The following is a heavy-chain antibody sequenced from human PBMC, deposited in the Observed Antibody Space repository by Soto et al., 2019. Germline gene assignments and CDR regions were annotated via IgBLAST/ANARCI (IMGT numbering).Heavy chain of an antibody. CDR3: ARDALYYDSSGYYLYFDY. Sequence: QVQLVQSGVEVREPGASVKVSCKASGYTFTSHGISWVRQAPGQGLEWMGWISVYNGNTYYAQKFQGRVTVSTDTSTSTAYMELRSLRSDDTAIYYCARDALYYDSSGYYLYFDYWGPGVLVTVSS. V-gene: IGHV1-18*01. J-gene: IGHJ4*02. CDR2: ISVYNGNT. CDR1: GYTFTSHG. D-gene: IGHD3-22*01.